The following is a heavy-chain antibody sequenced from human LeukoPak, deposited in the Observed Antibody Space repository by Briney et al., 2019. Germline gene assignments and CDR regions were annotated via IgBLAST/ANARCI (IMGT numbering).Heavy chain of an antibody. CDR2: ISGSGGST. CDR3: AKEGRYYDSSGSLNGDFFDY. CDR1: GFTFSSYA. V-gene: IGHV3-23*01. D-gene: IGHD3-22*01. J-gene: IGHJ4*02. Sequence: RSGGSLRLSCAASGFTFSSYAMSWVRQAPGKGLEWVSDISGSGGSTHYADSVKGRFTISRDNSKNTLYLQMNSLRAEDTAVYYCAKEGRYYDSSGSLNGDFFDYWGQGTLVTVSS.